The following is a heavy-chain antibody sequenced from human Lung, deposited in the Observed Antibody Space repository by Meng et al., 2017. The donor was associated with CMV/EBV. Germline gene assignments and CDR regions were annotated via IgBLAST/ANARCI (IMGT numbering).Heavy chain of an antibody. V-gene: IGHV4-4*02. CDR2: IYHSGST. CDR3: ARVGQWLPIDY. CDR1: GGSISSSNW. Sequence: VQGLLKPSGTLTPTGAGCGGSISSSNWWSWVRQPPGKGLEWIGEIYHSGSTNYNPSLKSRVTISVDKSKNQFSLNLSSVTAADTAVYYCARVGQWLPIDYWGQGTLVTVSS. D-gene: IGHD6-19*01. J-gene: IGHJ4*02.